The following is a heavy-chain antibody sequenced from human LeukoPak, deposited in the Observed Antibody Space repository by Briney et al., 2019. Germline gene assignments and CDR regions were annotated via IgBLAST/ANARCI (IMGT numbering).Heavy chain of an antibody. J-gene: IGHJ6*03. CDR1: GFTFSSYG. CDR3: AKGSEYLWGSLESNYYYYMDV. CDR2: IRYDGSNK. V-gene: IGHV3-30*02. D-gene: IGHD3-16*01. Sequence: GGSLRLSCAASGFTFSSYGMHWVRQAPGKGLEWVAFIRYDGSNKYYADSVKGRFTISRDNSKNTVHLQMNSLRAEDTAVYYCAKGSEYLWGSLESNYYYYMDVWGKGTTVTVSS.